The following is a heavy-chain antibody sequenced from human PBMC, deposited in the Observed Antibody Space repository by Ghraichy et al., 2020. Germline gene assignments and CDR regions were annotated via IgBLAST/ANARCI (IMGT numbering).Heavy chain of an antibody. D-gene: IGHD3-10*01. CDR2: IYYSGST. CDR3: AKPGDYYGSGSFYTFFDD. CDR1: GGSISSSSYY. J-gene: IGHJ4*02. V-gene: IGHV4-39*01. Sequence: SETLSLTCTVSGGSISSSSYYWGWIRQPPGKGLEWIGSIYYSGSTSYNPSLKSRVTISVDTSKNQFSLKLSSVTAADTAVYYCAKPGDYYGSGSFYTFFDDWGQGTLVTVSS.